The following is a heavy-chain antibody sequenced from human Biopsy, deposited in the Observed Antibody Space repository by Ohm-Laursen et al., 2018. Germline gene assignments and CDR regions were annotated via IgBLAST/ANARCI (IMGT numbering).Heavy chain of an antibody. V-gene: IGHV4-39*01. CDR1: GGSISNNNYY. CDR3: ARDYDTSGYYYVS. J-gene: IGHJ5*02. CDR2: IFYRGST. Sequence: SDTLSLTCAVSGGSISNNNYYWGWIRQPPGKGLEWIGSIFYRGSTHYKPSLKSRVNISVDTTKNKLSLKLNSVTAADTAVYYCARDYDTSGYYYVSWGQGTLVTVSS. D-gene: IGHD3-22*01.